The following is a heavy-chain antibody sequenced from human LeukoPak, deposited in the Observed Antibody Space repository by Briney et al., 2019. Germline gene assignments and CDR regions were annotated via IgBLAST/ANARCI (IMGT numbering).Heavy chain of an antibody. V-gene: IGHV1-18*01. Sequence: ASVKVSCKASGYTFTSYGISWVRQAPGQGLEWMGWIGIYNGNTNYAQKLQGRVTMTTDTSTSTVYMELSSLRSEDTAVYYCARVAAEVVGVPGAIGFGWLRRDYYYMDVWGKGTTVTVSS. CDR3: ARVAAEVVGVPGAIGFGWLRRDYYYMDV. CDR1: GYTFTSYG. J-gene: IGHJ6*03. D-gene: IGHD2-2*02. CDR2: IGIYNGNT.